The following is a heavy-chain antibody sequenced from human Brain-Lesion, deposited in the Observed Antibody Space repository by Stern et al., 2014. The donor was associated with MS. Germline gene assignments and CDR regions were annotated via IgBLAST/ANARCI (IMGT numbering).Heavy chain of an antibody. CDR3: ARLPNYDFWGRLNYYGMGV. CDR2: IYFRGNT. J-gene: IGHJ6*02. V-gene: IGHV4-30-4*01. D-gene: IGHD3-3*01. Sequence: QVQLQESAPGLVKPSQTLSLTCTVSGGSISSDTYYWSWIRQPPGKGLEWIGYIYFRGNTQYNPSLKRRFIISVDTSKNEFSLKMSSVTVADTAVYYCARLPNYDFWGRLNYYGMGVWGQGTTVSVSS. CDR1: GGSISSDTYY.